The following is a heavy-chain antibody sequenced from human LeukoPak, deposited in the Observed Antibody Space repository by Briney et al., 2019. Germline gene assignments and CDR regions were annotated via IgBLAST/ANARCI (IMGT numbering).Heavy chain of an antibody. Sequence: SQTLSLTCSVSGGSISSGGYYWSWIRQHPGKGLEWIGYIYYSGSTYYNPSLKSRVTISVDTSKNQFSLKLSSVTAADTAVYYCARDQYSSGRWFDPWGQGTLVTVSS. D-gene: IGHD6-19*01. J-gene: IGHJ5*02. V-gene: IGHV4-31*03. CDR3: ARDQYSSGRWFDP. CDR1: GGSISSGGYY. CDR2: IYYSGST.